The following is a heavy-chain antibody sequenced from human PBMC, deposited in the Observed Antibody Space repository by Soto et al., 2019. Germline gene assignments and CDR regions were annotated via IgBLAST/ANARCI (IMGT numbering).Heavy chain of an antibody. CDR3: TSQSPDDMIRK. J-gene: IGHJ4*02. D-gene: IGHD3-22*01. V-gene: IGHV3-73*01. CDR1: GFTFSGSA. CDR2: IRSKANSYAT. Sequence: GVSLRLSCEASGFTFSGSAMHWVRQASGKGLEWVGRIRSKANSYATAYAASVKGRFSXXXXXXKXTXYXXXXSLXTEDTAVYYCTSQSPDDMIRKWGQGTQVTVS.